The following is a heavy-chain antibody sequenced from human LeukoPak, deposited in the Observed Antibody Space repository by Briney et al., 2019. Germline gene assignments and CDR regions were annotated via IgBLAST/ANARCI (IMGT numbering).Heavy chain of an antibody. CDR2: INHSGST. V-gene: IGHV4-34*01. CDR1: GGSFSGYY. Sequence: PSETLSLTCAVYGGSFSGYYWSWIRQPPGKGLEWIGEINHSGSTNYNPSLKNRVTISVDTSKNQFSLKLSSVTAADTAVYYCARTWFGSPFDYWGQGTLVTVSS. D-gene: IGHD3-10*01. CDR3: ARTWFGSPFDY. J-gene: IGHJ4*02.